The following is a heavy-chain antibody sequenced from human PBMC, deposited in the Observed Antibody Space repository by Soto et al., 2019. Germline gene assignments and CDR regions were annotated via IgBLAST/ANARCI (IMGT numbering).Heavy chain of an antibody. CDR3: ARDGSPLDY. CDR2: INPSGGGT. V-gene: IGHV1-46*01. Sequence: ASVKASCKASGDTFTVYYMHWVRQAPGQGLEWMGIINPSGGGTSYAQKFQGRVTMTRDTSTSTVYMELSSLRSEDTAVYYCARDGSPLDYWGQGTLVTVSS. D-gene: IGHD1-1*01. CDR1: GDTFTVYY. J-gene: IGHJ4*02.